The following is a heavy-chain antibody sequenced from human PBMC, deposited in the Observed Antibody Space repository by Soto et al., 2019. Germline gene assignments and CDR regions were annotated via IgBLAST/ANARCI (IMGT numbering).Heavy chain of an antibody. Sequence: QVELQESGPGLVKPSQTLSLTCTVSGGSISSGGDYWSWIRHHPGKGLEWIGYIYDGGRTYYNPSLKTRATISVDTSKTQFSLKLTSVTAADTDVYYCASLATGWYPDYWGQGTLVTVSS. J-gene: IGHJ4*02. CDR1: GGSISSGGDY. V-gene: IGHV4-31*03. CDR2: IYDGGRT. D-gene: IGHD6-19*01. CDR3: ASLATGWYPDY.